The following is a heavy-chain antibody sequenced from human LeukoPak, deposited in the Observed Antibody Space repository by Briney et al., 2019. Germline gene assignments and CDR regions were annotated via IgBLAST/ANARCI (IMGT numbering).Heavy chain of an antibody. CDR3: ARLSVPQAWFDP. CDR2: ISHSGTT. V-gene: IGHV4-38-2*02. J-gene: IGHJ5*02. CDR1: GYSISSGYY. Sequence: SETLSLTCSVSGYSISSGYYWGWIRQPPGKGLEWIGSISHSGTTNYNPSLRSRVTISVDTSQNQFSLRLSSVTAADTAVYYCARLSVPQAWFDPWGQGTLVTVSS. D-gene: IGHD1-1*01.